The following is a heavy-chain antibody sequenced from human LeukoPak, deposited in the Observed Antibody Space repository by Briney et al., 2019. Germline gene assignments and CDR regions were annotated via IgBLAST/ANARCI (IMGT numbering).Heavy chain of an antibody. CDR1: GFTFDDYA. Sequence: SLRLSCAASGFTFDDYAMHWVRQAPGKGLEWVSGISWNSGSIGYADSVKGRFTISRDNARNSLYLQVNSLRVEDTAVYYCARGIAAAGGYYYIDVWGKGTTVTVSS. CDR2: ISWNSGSI. J-gene: IGHJ6*03. D-gene: IGHD6-13*01. CDR3: ARGIAAAGGYYYIDV. V-gene: IGHV3-9*01.